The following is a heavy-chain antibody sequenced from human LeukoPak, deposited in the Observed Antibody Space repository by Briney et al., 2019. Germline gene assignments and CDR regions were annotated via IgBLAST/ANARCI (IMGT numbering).Heavy chain of an antibody. CDR3: ARDRREYAAPRTRAIQVDDAFDI. CDR1: GGSISSGDYY. D-gene: IGHD2-2*01. Sequence: SQTLSLTCTVSGGSISSGDYYWSWIRQPPGKGLEWIGYIYYSGSTYYNPSLKSRVTISVDTSKYQFSLKLSSVTAADTAVYYCARDRREYAAPRTRAIQVDDAFDIWGQGTMVTVSS. J-gene: IGHJ3*02. CDR2: IYYSGST. V-gene: IGHV4-30-4*08.